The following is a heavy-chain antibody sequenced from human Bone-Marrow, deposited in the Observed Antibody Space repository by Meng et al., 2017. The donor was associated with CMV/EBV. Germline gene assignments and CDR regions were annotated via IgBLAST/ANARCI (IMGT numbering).Heavy chain of an antibody. CDR2: IGSSGSNI. J-gene: IGHJ6*02. Sequence: GGSLRLSCAASGFIFSSYEMNWVRQAPGKGLEWVSYIGSSGSNIYYADSVKGRFTISRDNAKNSLYLQMYSLRAEDTAVYYCARDGLDYYYGMDVWGQGTTVNGAS. CDR1: GFIFSSYE. CDR3: ARDGLDYYYGMDV. D-gene: IGHD2-2*03. V-gene: IGHV3-48*03.